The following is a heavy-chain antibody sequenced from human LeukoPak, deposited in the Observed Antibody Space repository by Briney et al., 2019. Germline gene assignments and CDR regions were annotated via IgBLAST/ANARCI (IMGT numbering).Heavy chain of an antibody. CDR1: GFTFRSHW. V-gene: IGHV3-7*01. D-gene: IGHD6-13*01. CDR3: AREGSRTGY. J-gene: IGHJ4*02. Sequence: GGSLRLSCEGSGFTFRSHWMSWVRQAPGKGLEWVANIHQYGGEKYYVDSVRGRFSISRDNAKNSLYLQMNSLRAEDTAVYYCAREGSRTGYWGQGTLVTVSS. CDR2: IHQYGGEK.